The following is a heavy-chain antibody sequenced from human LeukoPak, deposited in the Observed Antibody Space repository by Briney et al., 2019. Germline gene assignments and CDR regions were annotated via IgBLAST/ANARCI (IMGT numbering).Heavy chain of an antibody. D-gene: IGHD4-17*01. Sequence: PGGSLRLSCAASGFTFSSYAMSWVRQAPGKGLEWVSAISGGGGSTYYADSVKGRFTISRDNSKNTLYLQMNSLRAEDTAVYYCAKDLRVDYGDYDCYFDYWGQGTLVTVSS. CDR2: ISGGGGST. J-gene: IGHJ4*02. V-gene: IGHV3-23*01. CDR3: AKDLRVDYGDYDCYFDY. CDR1: GFTFSSYA.